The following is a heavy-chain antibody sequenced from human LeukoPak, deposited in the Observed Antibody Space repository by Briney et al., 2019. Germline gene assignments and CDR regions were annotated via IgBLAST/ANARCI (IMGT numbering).Heavy chain of an antibody. CDR2: INPNSGGT. CDR1: GYTFTGYY. Sequence: ASVKVSCKASGYTFTGYYMHWVRQAPGQGLEWMGCINPNSGGTNYAQKFQGRVTMTRDTSISTAYMDLSGLTSDDTAVYYCARESSIPAAGTVGNWFDPWGQGTLVTVSS. J-gene: IGHJ5*02. D-gene: IGHD6-13*01. CDR3: ARESSIPAAGTVGNWFDP. V-gene: IGHV1-2*02.